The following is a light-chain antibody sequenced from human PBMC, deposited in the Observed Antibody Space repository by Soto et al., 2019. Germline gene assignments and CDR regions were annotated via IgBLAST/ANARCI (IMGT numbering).Light chain of an antibody. J-gene: IGKJ1*01. CDR1: QSISSW. CDR3: QQYNSYRLT. V-gene: IGKV1-5*01. Sequence: DLQMTQSPSTLSASVGDRVTITCRASQSISSWLDWYQQKPGKAPKLLIYDASSLESGVPSRFSGSGSGTEFTLTISSLQPDDFATYYCQQYNSYRLTFGQGTKVEIK. CDR2: DAS.